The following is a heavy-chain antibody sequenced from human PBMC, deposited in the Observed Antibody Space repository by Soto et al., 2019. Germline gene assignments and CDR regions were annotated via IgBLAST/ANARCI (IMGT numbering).Heavy chain of an antibody. Sequence: SETLSLTCTVSGGSFSSGAYHWSWIRQHPGKGLEWIGSISYRGNTYYNPSLKSRLSMSVDTSKNQFSLNLTSVTAADTAVYYCARMSATGTRWFDPWGQGTLVTVS. V-gene: IGHV4-31*03. CDR1: GGSFSSGAYH. J-gene: IGHJ5*02. CDR2: ISYRGNT. CDR3: ARMSATGTRWFDP. D-gene: IGHD6-13*01.